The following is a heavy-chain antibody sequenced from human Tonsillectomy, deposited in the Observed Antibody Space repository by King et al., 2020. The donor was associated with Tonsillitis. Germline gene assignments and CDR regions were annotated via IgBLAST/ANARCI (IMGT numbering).Heavy chain of an antibody. J-gene: IGHJ4*02. CDR3: ASLDYGVYDDNFDY. CDR1: GGSISSSSYY. V-gene: IGHV4-39*01. Sequence: QLQESGPGLVKPSETLSLTCTVSGGSISSSSYYWGWIRQPPGKGLEWIGSIYYSGSTYYNPSLKSRVTISVDTSKNQFSLKLSSVTAADTAVYYCASLDYGVYDDNFDYWGQGTLVTVSS. CDR2: IYYSGST. D-gene: IGHD4-17*01.